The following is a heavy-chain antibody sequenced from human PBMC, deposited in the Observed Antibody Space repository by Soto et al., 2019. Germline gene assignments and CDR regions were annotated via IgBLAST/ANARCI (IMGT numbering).Heavy chain of an antibody. J-gene: IGHJ4*02. CDR2: IYYSGST. D-gene: IGHD7-27*01. CDR3: ARRWGTSFDF. Sequence: PSETLSLTCTVSGGSINTYYWSWFRQPPGKGLEWIGYIYYSGSTTYNPSLKSRVTISVDTSKNQFSLKLSSVTAADTAVYYCARRWGTSFDFWGQGTLVTVSS. CDR1: GGSINTYY. V-gene: IGHV4-59*01.